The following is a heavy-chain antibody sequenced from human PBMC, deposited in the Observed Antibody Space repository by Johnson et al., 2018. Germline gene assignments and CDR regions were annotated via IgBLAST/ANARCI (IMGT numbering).Heavy chain of an antibody. CDR1: GGSISGYY. CDR2: IYYSGST. D-gene: IGHD6-19*01. Sequence: QVQLQESGPGLVKXSETLSLTCTVSGGSISGYYWTWIRQPPGKELEWIGFIYYSGSTHYNPSLRGRVTLSVDTSKNQFSLKLTSVTAADTAVYYCARAVAGAAEYFQHWGQGTLVTVSS. CDR3: ARAVAGAAEYFQH. V-gene: IGHV4-59*01. J-gene: IGHJ1*01.